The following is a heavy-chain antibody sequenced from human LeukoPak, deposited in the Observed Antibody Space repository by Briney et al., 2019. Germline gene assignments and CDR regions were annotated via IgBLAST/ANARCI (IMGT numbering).Heavy chain of an antibody. D-gene: IGHD3-22*01. CDR3: ARPRDYYDSSGPGYYFDY. CDR2: ISAYNGDT. CDR1: GYTFTSYG. Sequence: ASVKVSCKASGYTFTSYGISWVRQAPGQGLEWMGWISAYNGDTNYAQKLQGRVTMTTDTSTSTAYMELRSLGSDDTAVYYCARPRDYYDSSGPGYYFDYCGQGTLVTVSS. J-gene: IGHJ4*02. V-gene: IGHV1-18*01.